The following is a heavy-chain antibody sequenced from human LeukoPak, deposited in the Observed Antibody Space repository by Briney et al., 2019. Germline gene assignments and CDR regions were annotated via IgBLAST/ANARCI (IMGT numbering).Heavy chain of an antibody. D-gene: IGHD3-10*01. CDR3: ARDPVRGRPDAFDI. V-gene: IGHV3-48*03. Sequence: QSGGSLRLSCAASGFTFSSYEMNWVRQAPGKGLEWVSYISSSGSTIYYADSVKGRFTISRDNAKNSLYLQMNSLRAEDTAVYYCARDPVRGRPDAFDIWGQGTMVTVSS. CDR1: GFTFSSYE. J-gene: IGHJ3*02. CDR2: ISSSGSTI.